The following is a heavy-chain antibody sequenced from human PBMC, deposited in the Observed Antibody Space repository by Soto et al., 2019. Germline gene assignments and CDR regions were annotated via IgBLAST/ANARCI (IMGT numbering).Heavy chain of an antibody. CDR2: INSDGSST. CDR3: ARRYYYDTSGYHLDY. Sequence: LRLSCAASGFTFSSYWMHWVRQAPGKGLVWVSRINSDGSSTTYADSVKGRFTVSRDNAKNTLYLQMNSLRAEDTAVYYCARRYYYDTSGYHLDYWGQGTLVTVSS. V-gene: IGHV3-74*03. CDR1: GFTFSSYW. D-gene: IGHD3-22*01. J-gene: IGHJ4*02.